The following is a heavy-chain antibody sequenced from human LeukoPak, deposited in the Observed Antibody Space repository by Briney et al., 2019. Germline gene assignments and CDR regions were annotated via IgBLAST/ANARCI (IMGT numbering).Heavy chain of an antibody. CDR3: AKVLVGADYYFDY. J-gene: IGHJ4*02. CDR2: INSDGSST. V-gene: IGHV3-74*01. D-gene: IGHD1-26*01. CDR1: GFTFSSYW. Sequence: GGSLRLSCAASGFTFSSYWMHWVRQAPGKGLVWVSRINSDGSSTSYADSVKGRFTISRDNSKNTLYLQMNSLRAEDTAVYYCAKVLVGADYYFDYWGQGTLVTVSS.